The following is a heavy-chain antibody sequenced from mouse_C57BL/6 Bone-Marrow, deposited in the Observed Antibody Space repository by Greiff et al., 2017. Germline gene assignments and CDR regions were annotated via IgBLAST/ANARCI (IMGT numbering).Heavy chain of an antibody. CDR1: GYTFTNYY. V-gene: IGHV1-26*01. Sequence: VQLQQPGPELVKPGASVKMSCKASGYTFTNYYMNWVKQSHGQSLEWIGDINPNSGGTSYNEKFKGKATLTVDTSSSAAYMELRSLTSEDSAVFYGARSGPLGRSIDYWGQGTTLTVSS. D-gene: IGHD4-1*01. J-gene: IGHJ2*01. CDR2: INPNSGGT. CDR3: ARSGPLGRSIDY.